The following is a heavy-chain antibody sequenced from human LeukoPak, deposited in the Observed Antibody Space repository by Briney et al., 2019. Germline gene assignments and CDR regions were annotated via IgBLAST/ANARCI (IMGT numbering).Heavy chain of an antibody. Sequence: SETLSLTCTVSGGSISSYYWSWIRQPPGKGLEWIGEINHSGSTNYNPSLKSRVTISVDTSKNQLSLKLSSVTAADTAVYYCARGPLLWFGELFGAFDIWGQGTMVTVSS. CDR3: ARGPLLWFGELFGAFDI. J-gene: IGHJ3*02. CDR2: INHSGST. D-gene: IGHD3-10*01. V-gene: IGHV4-34*01. CDR1: GGSISSYY.